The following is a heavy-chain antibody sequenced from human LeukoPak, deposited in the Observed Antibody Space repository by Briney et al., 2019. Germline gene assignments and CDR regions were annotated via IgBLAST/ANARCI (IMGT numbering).Heavy chain of an antibody. J-gene: IGHJ4*02. D-gene: IGHD3-9*01. CDR1: GLTFSRYA. CDR2: ISYDGSNK. V-gene: IGHV3-30*04. CDR3: ARDGSYYDILTGYFDY. Sequence: PGGSLRLSCAVSGLTFSRYAMHWVRQAPGKGLEWVAVISYDGSNKYYADSVKGRFTISRDNSKNTLYLQMNSLRAEDTAVYYCARDGSYYDILTGYFDYWGQGTLVTVSS.